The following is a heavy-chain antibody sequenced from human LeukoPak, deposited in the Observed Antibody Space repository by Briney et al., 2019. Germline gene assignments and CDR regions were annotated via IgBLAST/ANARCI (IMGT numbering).Heavy chain of an antibody. D-gene: IGHD3-16*01. CDR1: GYTFTSYG. J-gene: IGHJ6*02. CDR2: ISAYNGNT. CDR3: ARDWGMLSYYYYYYGMDV. Sequence: ASVKVSCKASGYTFTSYGISWVRQAPGQGLEWMGWISAYNGNTNYAQKLQGRVTMTTDTSTSTAYMELRSLRSDDTAVYYCARDWGMLSYYYYYYGMDVWGRGTTVTVSS. V-gene: IGHV1-18*01.